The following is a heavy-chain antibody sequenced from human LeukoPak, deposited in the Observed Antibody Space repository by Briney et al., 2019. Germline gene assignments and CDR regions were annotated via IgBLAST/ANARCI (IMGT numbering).Heavy chain of an antibody. CDR1: GGSISSYY. J-gene: IGHJ4*02. D-gene: IGHD4-17*01. Sequence: SETLSLTCTVSGGSISSYYWSWIRQPPGKGLEWIGYIYYSGSTNYNPSLKSRVTMSVDTSKNQFSLKLSSVTAADTAVYYYARSYGDYVNFDYWGQGTLVTVSS. CDR2: IYYSGST. V-gene: IGHV4-59*01. CDR3: ARSYGDYVNFDY.